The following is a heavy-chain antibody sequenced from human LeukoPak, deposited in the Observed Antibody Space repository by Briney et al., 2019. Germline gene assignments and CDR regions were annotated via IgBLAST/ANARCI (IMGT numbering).Heavy chain of an antibody. D-gene: IGHD1-26*01. CDR1: GFTFSSYE. Sequence: SGGSLRLSCAASGFTFSSYEMNWVSQAQGKGLEWVSYISSSGSTIYYADSVKGRFTISRDNAKNSLYLQMNSLRAEDTAVYYCARETFEWELLLSYWGQGTLVTVSS. CDR3: ARETFEWELLLSY. J-gene: IGHJ4*02. CDR2: ISSSGSTI. V-gene: IGHV3-48*03.